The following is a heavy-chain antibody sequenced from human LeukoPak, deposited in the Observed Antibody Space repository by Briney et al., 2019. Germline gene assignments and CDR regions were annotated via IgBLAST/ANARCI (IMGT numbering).Heavy chain of an antibody. D-gene: IGHD6-13*01. CDR3: ARVRSAAAGPLDY. Sequence: GGSLRLSCAASGFTFSNYWMHWVRHAPGKGLVWVSRINSDGSNTNYADSVKGRFTISRDNAKNTLYLQMNSLSADDTAVYHCARVRSAAAGPLDYWGQGTLVTVSS. V-gene: IGHV3-74*01. J-gene: IGHJ4*02. CDR1: GFTFSNYW. CDR2: INSDGSNT.